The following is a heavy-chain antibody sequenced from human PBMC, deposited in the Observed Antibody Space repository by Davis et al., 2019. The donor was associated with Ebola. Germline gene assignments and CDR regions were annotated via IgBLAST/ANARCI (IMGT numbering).Heavy chain of an antibody. CDR1: GGSISSSSYY. CDR3: ARTARGGFDY. Sequence: MPSETLSLTCTVSGGSISSSSYYWGWIRQPPGKGLEWIGSIYYSGSTNYNPSLKSRVTISVGTSMNQFSLKLSSVTAADTAVYYCARTARGGFDYWGQGTLVTVSS. D-gene: IGHD5-18*01. J-gene: IGHJ4*02. CDR2: IYYSGST. V-gene: IGHV4-39*07.